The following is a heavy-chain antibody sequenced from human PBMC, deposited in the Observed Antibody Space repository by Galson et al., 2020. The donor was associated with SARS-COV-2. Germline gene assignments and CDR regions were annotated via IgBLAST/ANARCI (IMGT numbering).Heavy chain of an antibody. CDR3: ARSSGRDDFDY. CDR2: MNHDSGDT. J-gene: IGHJ4*02. D-gene: IGHD3-10*01. CDR1: GYTFSTND. Sequence: ASVKVSCKASGYTFSTNDIIWVRQAPGQGLEWMGWMNHDSGDTGYAQKFQGRVTITRDISISTVYMELASLRFEDTAVFYCARSSGRDDFDYWGQGTLVTVSS. V-gene: IGHV1-8*03.